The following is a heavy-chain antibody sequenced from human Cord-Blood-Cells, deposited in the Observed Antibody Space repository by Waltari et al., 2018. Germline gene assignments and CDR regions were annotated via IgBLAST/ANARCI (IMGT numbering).Heavy chain of an antibody. CDR1: GGPLRSSSYS. D-gene: IGHD3-9*01. V-gene: IGHV4-39*01. CDR3: ASYGSELRYFD. CDR2: IYYSGST. Sequence: QLQLQESGPGLVKPSETLSPTCTVSGGPLRSSSYSWGWIRQPPGKGLEWIGSIYYSGSTYYNPSLKSRVTISVDTSKNQFSLKLSSVTAADTAVYYCASYGSELRYFDWGQGTLVTVSS. J-gene: IGHJ4*02.